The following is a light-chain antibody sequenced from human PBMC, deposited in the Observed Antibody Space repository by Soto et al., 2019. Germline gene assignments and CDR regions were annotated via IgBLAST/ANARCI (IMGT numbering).Light chain of an antibody. V-gene: IGLV2-14*01. J-gene: IGLJ2*01. CDR1: SSDVGGYDY. Sequence: QSALTQPASVSGSPGQSITISCTGTSSDVGGYDYVSWYQLHPGKAPKLMVFEVSNRPSGVSNRFSGSKSGNTASLTISGLQAEDEADYYCSSYTSSSTLAGVVFGGGTKLTVL. CDR3: SSYTSSSTLAGVV. CDR2: EVS.